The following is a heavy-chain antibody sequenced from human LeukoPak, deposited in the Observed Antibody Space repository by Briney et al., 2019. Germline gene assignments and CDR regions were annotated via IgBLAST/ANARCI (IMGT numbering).Heavy chain of an antibody. CDR2: INPTDGST. CDR3: GSSGSYSLGWFDP. D-gene: IGHD1-26*01. V-gene: IGHV1-46*01. CDR1: GYIFTSYY. J-gene: IGHJ5*02. Sequence: GASVKVFCRASGYIFTSYYIQWVRQAPGQGREGMGRINPTDGSTRYAQRFQGTVTMTTDTSTSTVYMELSSLRSEDTAVYSCGSSGSYSLGWFDPWGQGTLVTVSS.